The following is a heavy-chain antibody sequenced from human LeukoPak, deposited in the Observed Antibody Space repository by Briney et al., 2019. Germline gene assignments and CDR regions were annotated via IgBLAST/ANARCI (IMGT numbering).Heavy chain of an antibody. CDR1: GGSFSGYY. D-gene: IGHD6-19*01. V-gene: IGHV4-34*01. Sequence: SETLSLTCAVYGGSFSGYYWSWIRQPPGKGLEWIGEINHSGSTNYNPSLKSRVTISVDTSKNQFSLKLSSVTAADTAVYYCARHFIAVAGDAFNIWGQGTMVTVSS. CDR2: INHSGST. J-gene: IGHJ3*02. CDR3: ARHFIAVAGDAFNI.